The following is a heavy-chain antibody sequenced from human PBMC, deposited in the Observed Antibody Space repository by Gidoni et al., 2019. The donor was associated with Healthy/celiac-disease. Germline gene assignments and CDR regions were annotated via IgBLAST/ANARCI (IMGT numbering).Heavy chain of an antibody. Sequence: QVQLVQSGAEVKKPGSSVKVSCKASGGTFSSYAISWVRQAPGQGLEWMGRIIPILGIANYAQKFQGRVTITADKSTSTAYMELSSLRSEDTAVYYCARALGYCSGGSCYGDYYYYMDVWGKGTTVTVSS. CDR3: ARALGYCSGGSCYGDYYYYMDV. CDR2: IIPILGIA. CDR1: GGTFSSYA. V-gene: IGHV1-69*04. D-gene: IGHD2-15*01. J-gene: IGHJ6*03.